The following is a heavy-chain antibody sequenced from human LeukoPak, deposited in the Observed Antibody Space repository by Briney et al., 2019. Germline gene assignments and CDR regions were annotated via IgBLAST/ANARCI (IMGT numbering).Heavy chain of an antibody. V-gene: IGHV5-51*01. J-gene: IGHJ3*02. Sequence: GESLKISCKGSGYSFANYWIAWVRQKPGKGLEWMGIIHPSNSDTRYSPSFQGQVAISADKSIATAYLQWNTLKASDTAIFYCARGTAVAGLDPFDIWGQGTMVTVSS. CDR1: GYSFANYW. CDR2: IHPSNSDT. D-gene: IGHD6-19*01. CDR3: ARGTAVAGLDPFDI.